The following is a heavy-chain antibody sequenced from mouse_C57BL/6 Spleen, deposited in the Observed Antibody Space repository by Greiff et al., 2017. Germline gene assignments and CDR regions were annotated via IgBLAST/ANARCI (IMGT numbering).Heavy chain of an antibody. CDR3: ARAYDGYFSYFDY. CDR2: IHPNSGST. Sequence: QVQLQQPGAELVKPGASVKLSCKASGYTFTSYWMHWVKQRPGQGLEWIGMIHPNSGSTNYNEKFKSKATLTVDKSSSTAYMQLSSLTSEDSAVYYWARAYDGYFSYFDYWGQGTTLTVAS. V-gene: IGHV1-64*01. J-gene: IGHJ2*01. D-gene: IGHD2-3*01. CDR1: GYTFTSYW.